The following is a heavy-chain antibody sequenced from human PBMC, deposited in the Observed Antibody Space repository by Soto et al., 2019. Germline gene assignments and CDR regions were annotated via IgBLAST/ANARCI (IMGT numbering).Heavy chain of an antibody. V-gene: IGHV1-46*01. CDR1: GYTFTSYY. CDR2: INPSGGST. D-gene: IGHD6-6*01. CDR3: ARDRQGLSNSTRGIFGWXDP. Sequence: ASVKVSCKASGYTFTSYYMHWVRQAPGQGLEWMGIINPSGGSTSYAQKFQGRVTMTRDTSTSTVYMELSSLRSEDTAVYYCARDRQGLSNSTRGIFGWXDPWGQGTLVTVSS. J-gene: IGHJ5*02.